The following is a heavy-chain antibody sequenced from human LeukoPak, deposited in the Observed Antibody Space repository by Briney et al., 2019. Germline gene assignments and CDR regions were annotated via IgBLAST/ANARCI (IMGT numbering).Heavy chain of an antibody. V-gene: IGHV3-11*01. Sequence: PGGSLRLSCAAFSGFAMSWVRQAPGKGLEWVSYISSSGSTIYYADSVKGRFTISRDNAKNSLYLQMNSLRAEDTAVYYCARAGSYPGDYWGQGTLVTVSS. CDR1: SGFA. CDR3: ARAGSYPGDY. D-gene: IGHD1-26*01. CDR2: ISSSGSTI. J-gene: IGHJ4*02.